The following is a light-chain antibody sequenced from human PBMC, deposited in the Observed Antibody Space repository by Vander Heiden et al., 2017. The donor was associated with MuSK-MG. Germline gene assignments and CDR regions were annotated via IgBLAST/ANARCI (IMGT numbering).Light chain of an antibody. CDR2: SNN. CDR3: AAWDDSLNGPV. V-gene: IGLV1-44*01. Sequence: HSVLTHPPSASATPAQTVTISCPGSSANICSHTVIGHQQLPGTAPKLLSYSNNQRPPGVPDRFSGSKSGTSASLAISGLQSEDEADYYCAAWDDSLNGPVFGGETKLTVL. J-gene: IGLJ2*01. CDR1: SANICSHT.